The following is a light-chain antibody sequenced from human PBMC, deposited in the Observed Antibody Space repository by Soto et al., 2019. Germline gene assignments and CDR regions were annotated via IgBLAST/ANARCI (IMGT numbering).Light chain of an antibody. Sequence: DIKVAHTRSAVSGSGKDRGTMTCRASQTISSWLAWYQQKPGKAPKLLIYKASTLKSGVPSRFSGSGSGPESTLAFGSLQPDDFLTHSRKVSTSYPEAFPQGTKVDIK. J-gene: IGKJ1*01. CDR1: QTISSW. CDR3: KVSTSYPEA. V-gene: IGKV1-5*03. CDR2: KAS.